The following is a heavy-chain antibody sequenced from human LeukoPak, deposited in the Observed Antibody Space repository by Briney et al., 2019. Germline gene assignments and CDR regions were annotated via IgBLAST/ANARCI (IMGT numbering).Heavy chain of an antibody. CDR1: GFTFSSYA. CDR3: AKGRYNWKRGGYYYYGMDV. J-gene: IGHJ6*02. Sequence: GGSLRLSCAASGFTFSSYAMSWVRQAPGKGLEWVSAISGSGGSTYYADSVKGRFTISRDNSKNTLYLQVNSLRAEDTAVYYCAKGRYNWKRGGYYYYGMDVWGQGTTVTVSS. D-gene: IGHD1-20*01. V-gene: IGHV3-23*01. CDR2: ISGSGGST.